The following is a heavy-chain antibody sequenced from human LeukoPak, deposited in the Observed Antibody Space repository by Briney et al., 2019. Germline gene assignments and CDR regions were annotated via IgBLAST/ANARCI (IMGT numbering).Heavy chain of an antibody. CDR2: ISSSSSYI. Sequence: PGGSLRLSCAASGFTFSSNSMNWVRQAPGKGLEWVSSISSSSSYIYYADSVKGRFTISRDNAKNSLYLQMNSLRAEDTAVYYCARGNTIFGVVIDAFDIWGQGTMVTVSS. CDR3: ARGNTIFGVVIDAFDI. D-gene: IGHD3-3*01. V-gene: IGHV3-21*01. CDR1: GFTFSSNS. J-gene: IGHJ3*02.